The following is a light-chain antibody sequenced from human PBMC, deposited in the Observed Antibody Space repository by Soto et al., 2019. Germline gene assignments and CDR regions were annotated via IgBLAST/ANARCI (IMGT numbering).Light chain of an antibody. V-gene: IGLV2-23*01. Sequence: QSALTQPASVSGSPGQSITISCTGTSSDVGSYNLVSWYQQHPGKAPKLMIYEGSKRPSGVSNRFYGSKSGNTASLTISGLQAEDEADYYCCSYAGSSTHVVSGGGTKLTVL. J-gene: IGLJ2*01. CDR1: SSDVGSYNL. CDR2: EGS. CDR3: CSYAGSSTHVV.